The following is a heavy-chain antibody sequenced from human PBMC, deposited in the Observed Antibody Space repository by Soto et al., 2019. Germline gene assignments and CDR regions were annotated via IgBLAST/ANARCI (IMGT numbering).Heavy chain of an antibody. V-gene: IGHV3-9*01. CDR1: GFTFDDYA. Sequence: EVQLVESGGGLVQPGRSLRLSCAASGFTFDDYAMHWVRQAPGKGLEWVSGISWNSGSIGYADSVKGRFTISRDNAKNSLYLQMNSLRAEDTALYYCAKGSSSDLGELSSYWGQGTLVTVSS. J-gene: IGHJ4*02. D-gene: IGHD3-16*02. CDR3: AKGSSSDLGELSSY. CDR2: ISWNSGSI.